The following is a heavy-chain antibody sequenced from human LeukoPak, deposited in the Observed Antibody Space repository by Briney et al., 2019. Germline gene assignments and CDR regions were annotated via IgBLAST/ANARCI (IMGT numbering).Heavy chain of an antibody. J-gene: IGHJ3*02. CDR1: GFTVSSNY. CDR3: ARHELGIKAFDI. CDR2: IYSGGST. D-gene: IGHD7-27*01. Sequence: PGGSLRLSCAASGFTVSSNYMSWVRQAPGKGLEWVSVIYSGGSTYYADSVKDRFTISRDNSKNTLYLQMNSLRAEDTAVYYCARHELGIKAFDIWGQGTMVTVSS. V-gene: IGHV3-53*01.